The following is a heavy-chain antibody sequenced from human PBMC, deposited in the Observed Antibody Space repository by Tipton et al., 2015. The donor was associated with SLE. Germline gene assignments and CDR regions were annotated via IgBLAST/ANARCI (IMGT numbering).Heavy chain of an antibody. CDR3: TRDVRTPFWGLDN. D-gene: IGHD7-27*01. V-gene: IGHV4-61*02. CDR2: IYISGSGSI. Sequence: TLSLTYTVSGGSINTDRYFWSWIRQPAGKGLEWIGRIYISGSGSINYNPSLKSRVTMSVDTSKNQVSLKLNSVTAADTAVYFCTRDVRTPFWGLDNWGPGTLVTVSS. CDR1: GGSINTDRYF. J-gene: IGHJ4*02.